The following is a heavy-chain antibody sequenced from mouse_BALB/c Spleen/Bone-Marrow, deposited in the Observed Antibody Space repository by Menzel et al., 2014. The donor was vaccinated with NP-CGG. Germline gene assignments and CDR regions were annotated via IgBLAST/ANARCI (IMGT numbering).Heavy chain of an antibody. V-gene: IGHV1-67*01. CDR3: ARSYYFDY. Sequence: VQLQQSGPELVRPGDSVTISCTVSGFTFTDYAMPWVKQSHAKSLERIGVISIYSGNTNYNQKFKGKATITVDKSSSTAYMELASLTSEDSAIYYCARSYYFDYWGQGTSLTVSS. J-gene: IGHJ2*02. CDR1: GFTFTDYA. CDR2: ISIYSGNT.